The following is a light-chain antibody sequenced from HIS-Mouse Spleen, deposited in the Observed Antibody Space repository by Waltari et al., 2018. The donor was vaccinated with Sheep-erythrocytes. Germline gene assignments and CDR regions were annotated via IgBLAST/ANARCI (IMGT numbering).Light chain of an antibody. J-gene: IGLJ1*01. CDR3: QSADSSGTYV. CDR2: KDS. CDR1: ALPKQY. V-gene: IGLV3-25*03. Sequence: SYELTQPPSVSVSPGQTARITCSGDALPKQYAYWYQQKPGQAPVVVIYKDSERPSGIPERSSGSSSGTTVTLTISGVQAEDEADYYCQSADSSGTYVFGTGTKVTVL.